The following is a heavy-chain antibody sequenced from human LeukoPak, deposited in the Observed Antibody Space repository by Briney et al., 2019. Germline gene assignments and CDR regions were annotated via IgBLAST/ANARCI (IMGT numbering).Heavy chain of an antibody. V-gene: IGHV3-23*01. CDR2: ITGSAGNT. J-gene: IGHJ6*03. D-gene: IGHD4-11*01. Sequence: GGSLRVSCAASGFIFSNYAMSWVRQAPGKGLEWVSTITGSAGNTYNADFVQGRFIISRDNSKNTLYLQMSSLRAEDTAVYYCAKKLQPGNYHYYMDVWGKGTTVAVSS. CDR1: GFIFSNYA. CDR3: AKKLQPGNYHYYMDV.